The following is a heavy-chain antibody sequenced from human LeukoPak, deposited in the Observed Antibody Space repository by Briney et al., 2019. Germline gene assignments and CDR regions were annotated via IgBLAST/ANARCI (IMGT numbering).Heavy chain of an antibody. V-gene: IGHV1-69*11. CDR2: IIPSIGSS. J-gene: IGHJ4*02. CDR1: GGGLRNYA. CDR3: ARGATVVTYFDY. Sequence: SVKVSCKASGGGLRNYAITWVRQAPGQGLEWMGRIIPSIGSSNYAQKFQGRVTITADESTSTAYMELSSLRSEDTAVYYCARGATVVTYFDYWGQGTLVTVSS. D-gene: IGHD4-23*01.